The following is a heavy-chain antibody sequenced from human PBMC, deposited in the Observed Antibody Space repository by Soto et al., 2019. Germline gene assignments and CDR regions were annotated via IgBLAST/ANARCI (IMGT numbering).Heavy chain of an antibody. V-gene: IGHV1-58*01. J-gene: IGHJ6*02. Sequence: QRQVVQSGPEAKKPGTSVQVSCMASGFAFSSSTVQWVRQTRGQRLEWIGWIVVGSGDTNYAQKFQERVTITRDMSTNTAYVKLSSLRSEDTAVYYCAAERLLYGMDVWGQGTTVTVSS. CDR2: IVVGSGDT. CDR3: AAERLLYGMDV. CDR1: GFAFSSST.